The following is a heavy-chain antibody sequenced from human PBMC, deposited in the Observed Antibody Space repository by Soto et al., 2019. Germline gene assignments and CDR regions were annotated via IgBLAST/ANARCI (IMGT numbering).Heavy chain of an antibody. J-gene: IGHJ5*02. CDR3: ARGGIAGHWFDP. Sequence: SETLSLTCSVSRAFINSGGFYYSWIRQPPGKGLEWLGYIFHSGSTLYTPSLRGRLTLSADTSRNQLSLHLTSVTAADTAVYYCARGGIAGHWFDPWGQGILVTVS. CDR2: IFHSGST. CDR1: RAFINSGGFY. V-gene: IGHV4-31*03. D-gene: IGHD2-21*01.